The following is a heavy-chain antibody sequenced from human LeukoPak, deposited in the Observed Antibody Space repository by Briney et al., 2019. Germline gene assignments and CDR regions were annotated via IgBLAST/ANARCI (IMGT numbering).Heavy chain of an antibody. CDR2: ISSGSSYI. CDR3: ARVRSDSSGYYPDY. CDR1: GFTFSSYS. D-gene: IGHD3-22*01. J-gene: IGHJ4*02. V-gene: IGHV3-21*01. Sequence: GGSLRLSCAASGFTFSSYSMNWVRQAPGKGLEWVSSISSGSSYIYYADSVKGRFTISRDNAKNSLYLQMNSLRAEDTAVYYCARVRSDSSGYYPDYWGQGTLVTVSS.